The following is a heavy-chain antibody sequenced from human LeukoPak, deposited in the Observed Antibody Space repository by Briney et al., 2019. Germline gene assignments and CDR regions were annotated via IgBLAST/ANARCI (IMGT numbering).Heavy chain of an antibody. CDR3: ARSGDSSGRYASSQFDY. CDR2: IYYSGST. D-gene: IGHD6-13*01. J-gene: IGHJ4*02. CDR1: GGSISSYY. Sequence: KPSETLSLTCTVSGGSISSYYWSWIRQPPGKGLEWIGYIYYSGSTNYNPSLKSRVTISVDTSKNQFSLKLSSVTAADTAVYYCARSGDSSGRYASSQFDYWGQGTLVTVSS. V-gene: IGHV4-59*08.